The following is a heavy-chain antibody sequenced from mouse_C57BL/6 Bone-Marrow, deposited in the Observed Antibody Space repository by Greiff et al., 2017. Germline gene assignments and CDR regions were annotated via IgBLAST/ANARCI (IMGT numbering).Heavy chain of an antibody. J-gene: IGHJ2*01. D-gene: IGHD2-12*01. CDR3: ARGVYYSGDFDY. Sequence: QVQLKQPGAELVMPGASVKLSCKASGYTFTSYWMHWVKQRPGQGLEWIGEIDPSDSYTNYNQKFKGKSTLTVDKSSSTAYMQLSSLTPEDSAVYYCARGVYYSGDFDYWGQGTTLTVSS. CDR1: GYTFTSYW. V-gene: IGHV1-69*01. CDR2: IDPSDSYT.